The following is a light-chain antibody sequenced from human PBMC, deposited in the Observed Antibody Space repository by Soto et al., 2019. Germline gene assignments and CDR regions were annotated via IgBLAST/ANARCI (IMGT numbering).Light chain of an antibody. CDR3: SSYAASNNFYFV. V-gene: IGLV2-8*01. J-gene: IGLJ3*02. Sequence: SALTQPPSASGSPGQSVTISCTGTSSDVGGYNYVSWYQQYPGRALKLMIYEVTKRPSGVPDRFSGSKSGNTASLTVSGLQAEDEADYYCSSYAASNNFYFVFGGGTKLTVL. CDR1: SSDVGGYNY. CDR2: EVT.